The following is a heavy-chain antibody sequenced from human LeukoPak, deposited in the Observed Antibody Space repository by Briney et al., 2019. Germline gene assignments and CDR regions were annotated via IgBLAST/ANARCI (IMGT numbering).Heavy chain of an antibody. J-gene: IGHJ4*02. CDR1: GFTFSSYA. CDR3: ARGPWWYSSSWTLDDY. Sequence: PGGSLRLSCAASGFTFSSYAMHWVRQAPGKGLEWVAVISYDGSNKYYADSVKGRFTISRDNSKNTLYLQMNSLRAEDTAVYYCARGPWWYSSSWTLDDYWGQGTLVTVSS. D-gene: IGHD6-13*01. CDR2: ISYDGSNK. V-gene: IGHV3-30*04.